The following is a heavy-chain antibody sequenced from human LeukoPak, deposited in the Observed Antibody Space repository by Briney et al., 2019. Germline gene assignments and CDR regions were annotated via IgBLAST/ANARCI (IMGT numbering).Heavy chain of an antibody. CDR1: GFTFSSNY. D-gene: IGHD1-1*01. CDR2: IYSGGST. J-gene: IGHJ3*02. Sequence: PGGSLRLSCAASGFTFSSNYKIWVRQAPGKALEGGSVIYSGGSTYYADSVKGRFTISRDNYKTTLYLQMNRLRAEDTAVYYCARDVEGPGPPDAFDIWGQGTMVTVSS. CDR3: ARDVEGPGPPDAFDI. V-gene: IGHV3-53*01.